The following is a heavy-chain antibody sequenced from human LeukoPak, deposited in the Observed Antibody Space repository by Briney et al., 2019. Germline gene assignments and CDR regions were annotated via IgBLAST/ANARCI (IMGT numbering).Heavy chain of an antibody. CDR2: ISAYNGNA. D-gene: IGHD3-22*01. J-gene: IGHJ4*02. Sequence: ASVKVSCKASGYTFTSYGISWVRQAPGQGLEWMGWISAYNGNANYAQKLQGRVTMTTDTSTSTAYMELRSLRSDDTAVYYCARARGRSLITTIDYWGQGTLVTVSS. V-gene: IGHV1-18*01. CDR3: ARARGRSLITTIDY. CDR1: GYTFTSYG.